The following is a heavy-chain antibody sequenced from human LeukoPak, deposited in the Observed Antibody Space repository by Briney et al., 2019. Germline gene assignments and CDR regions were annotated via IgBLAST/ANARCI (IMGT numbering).Heavy chain of an antibody. J-gene: IGHJ4*02. D-gene: IGHD4-17*01. V-gene: IGHV4-34*01. CDR3: ARGTAVTTVRKFDY. CDR1: GGSFSGYY. Sequence: PSETLSLTCAVYGGSFSGYYWSWIRQPPGKGLEWIGNVYHSGTTYYNPSLKSRVTISVDTSKNQFSLKLSSVTAADTAVYYCARGTAVTTVRKFDYWGQGTLVTVSS. CDR2: VYHSGTT.